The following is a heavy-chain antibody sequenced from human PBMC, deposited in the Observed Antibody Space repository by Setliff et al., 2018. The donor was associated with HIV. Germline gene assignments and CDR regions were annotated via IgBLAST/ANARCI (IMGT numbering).Heavy chain of an antibody. D-gene: IGHD2-21*02. Sequence: VASVKVSCKTSGGTFSIFSITWVRQAPGQGLEWMGWISAYNGNKNYAQKLQGRVTITTETSATTAFMELSNLKSEDTAMYYCARSVVVYGGDSVPFDIWGPGTLVTVSS. CDR1: GGTFSIFS. J-gene: IGHJ3*02. CDR2: ISAYNGNK. V-gene: IGHV1-18*01. CDR3: ARSVVVYGGDSVPFDI.